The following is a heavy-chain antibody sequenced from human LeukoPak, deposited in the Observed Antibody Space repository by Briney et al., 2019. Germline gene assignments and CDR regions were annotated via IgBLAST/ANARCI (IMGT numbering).Heavy chain of an antibody. CDR1: GYTFTSYG. CDR2: ISAYNGNT. Sequence: ASVKVSCKASGYTFTSYGISWVRQAPGQGLEWMGWISAYNGNTNYAQKLQGRVTMTTDTSTSTAYMELRSLRSDDTAVYYCATPSTDGRPPGAFDIWGQGTMVTVSS. J-gene: IGHJ3*02. D-gene: IGHD7-27*01. CDR3: ATPSTDGRPPGAFDI. V-gene: IGHV1-18*01.